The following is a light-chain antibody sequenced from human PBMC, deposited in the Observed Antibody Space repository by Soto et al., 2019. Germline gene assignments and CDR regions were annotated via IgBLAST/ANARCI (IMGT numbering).Light chain of an antibody. Sequence: QSALTQPPSASGTPGQRGTISCSGSSSNIESNTVTWYQHLPGTAPKLLIYSDNQRPSGVPDRFSGSKSGTSASLAISGLQSVDEADYFCAAWNDSLNGYVFGTGTKVTVL. CDR3: AAWNDSLNGYV. CDR1: SSNIESNT. J-gene: IGLJ1*01. V-gene: IGLV1-44*01. CDR2: SDN.